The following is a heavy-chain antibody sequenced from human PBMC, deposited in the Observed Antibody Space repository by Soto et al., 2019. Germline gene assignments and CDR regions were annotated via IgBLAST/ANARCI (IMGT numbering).Heavy chain of an antibody. CDR3: VMVDNFVTPTPQDV. V-gene: IGHV1-18*01. Sequence: QVQLVQSGDEVKKPGASVKVSCKASGYIFVNYGIACVRQAPGQGLEWMGRISPYTGNTHSATKVQGRLTMTTDTSTRTAYMDLGSLTSDDTAVYYCVMVDNFVTPTPQDVWGQGTTVTVSS. D-gene: IGHD3-16*02. CDR1: GYIFVNYG. J-gene: IGHJ6*02. CDR2: ISPYTGNT.